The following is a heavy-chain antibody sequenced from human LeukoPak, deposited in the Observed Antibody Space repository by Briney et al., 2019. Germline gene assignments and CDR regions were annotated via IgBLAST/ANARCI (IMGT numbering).Heavy chain of an antibody. D-gene: IGHD2-21*01. CDR2: ISSSSSTI. Sequence: GGSLRLSCAASGFTFSRDSMDWVRQAPGKGLEWVSFISSSSSTIYYADSVKGRFTISRDNAKNSLFLQLNSLRAEDTAVYYFAAGLRAYFVDYWGQGTLVTVSS. V-gene: IGHV3-48*01. CDR1: GFTFSRDS. CDR3: AAGLRAYFVDY. J-gene: IGHJ4*02.